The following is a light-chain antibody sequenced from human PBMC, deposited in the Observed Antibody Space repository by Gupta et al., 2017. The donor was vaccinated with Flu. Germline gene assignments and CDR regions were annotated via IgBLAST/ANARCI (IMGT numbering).Light chain of an antibody. J-gene: IGKJ1*01. V-gene: IGKV1-5*03. Sequence: PSTLSASVGDRVTITCRASQSISSWLAWYQQKPGKAPKLLIYKASSVESGVPSRFSGSGSGTEFTLTISSLQPDDFATYYCQQENSYQWTFGQGTKVEIK. CDR1: QSISSW. CDR2: KAS. CDR3: QQENSYQWT.